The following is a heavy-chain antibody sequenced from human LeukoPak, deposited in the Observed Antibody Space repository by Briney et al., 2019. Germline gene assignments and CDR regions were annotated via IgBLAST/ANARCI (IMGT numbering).Heavy chain of an antibody. V-gene: IGHV3-15*01. Sequence: GGSLRLSCAASGFTFSNAWMSWVRQAPGKGLEWVGRIKSKTDDGTTDYAAPVKGRFTISRDDSKNTLYLQMNSLKTEGTAVYYAVATIRHGGSDYFDYWGQGTLVTVSS. CDR1: GFTFSNAW. D-gene: IGHD5-12*01. CDR3: VATIRHGGSDYFDY. CDR2: IKSKTDDGTT. J-gene: IGHJ4*02.